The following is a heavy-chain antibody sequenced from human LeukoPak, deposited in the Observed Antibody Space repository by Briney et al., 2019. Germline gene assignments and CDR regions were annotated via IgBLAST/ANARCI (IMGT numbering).Heavy chain of an antibody. D-gene: IGHD3-22*01. CDR1: GFTFSSYA. J-gene: IGHJ4*02. CDR3: AKSGYRDSSGYYYPLCPDY. V-gene: IGHV3-23*01. CDR2: ISGSGGST. Sequence: GGSLRLSCAASGFTFSSYAMSWVRQAPGKGLEWVSAISGSGGSTYYADSVKGRFTISRDNSKNTLYLQMNSLRAEDTAIYYCAKSGYRDSSGYYYPLCPDYWGQGTLVTVSS.